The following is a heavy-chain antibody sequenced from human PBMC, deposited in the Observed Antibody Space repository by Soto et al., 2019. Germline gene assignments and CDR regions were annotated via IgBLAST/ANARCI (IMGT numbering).Heavy chain of an antibody. D-gene: IGHD2-2*01. J-gene: IGHJ6*03. CDR3: ASRVGYCSRTSCYSLLGYYYMDV. V-gene: IGHV3-23*01. CDR1: GFTFSSYA. CDR2: ISGSGGST. Sequence: GGSLRLSCAASGFTFSSYAMSWVRQAPGKGLEWVSAISGSGGSTYYADSVKGRFTISRDNSKNTLYLQMNSLRAEDTAVYYCASRVGYCSRTSCYSLLGYYYMDVWGKGTTVTVSS.